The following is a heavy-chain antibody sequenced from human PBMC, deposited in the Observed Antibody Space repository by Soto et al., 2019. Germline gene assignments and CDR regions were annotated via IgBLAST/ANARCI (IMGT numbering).Heavy chain of an antibody. J-gene: IGHJ5*02. Sequence: GGSLRLSCAASGFTFSSYWMHWARQAPGKGLVWVSRINSDGSSTSYADSVKGRFTISRDNAKNTLYLQMNSLRAEDTAVYYCARELFLEWLWAFDPWGQGTLVTVSS. CDR1: GFTFSSYW. V-gene: IGHV3-74*01. CDR2: INSDGSST. CDR3: ARELFLEWLWAFDP. D-gene: IGHD3-3*01.